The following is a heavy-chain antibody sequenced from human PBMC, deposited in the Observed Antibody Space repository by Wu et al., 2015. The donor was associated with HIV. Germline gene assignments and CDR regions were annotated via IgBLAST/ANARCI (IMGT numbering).Heavy chain of an antibody. Sequence: QVQLVQSGAEVKKPGSSVKVSCKASGGTFSSYAISWVRQAPGQGLEWMGRIIPIFGTANYAQKFQGRVTITADESTSTAYMELSSLRSEDTAVYYCARERIAAGGGGXXVLGGRNGLVDRPSSEGRCDS. CDR2: IIPIFGTA. CDR1: GGTFSSYA. CDR3: ARERIAAGGGGXXVLGGRNGLVDRPSSEGRCDS. D-gene: IGHD6-13*01. V-gene: IGHV1-69*13. J-gene: IGHJ5*01.